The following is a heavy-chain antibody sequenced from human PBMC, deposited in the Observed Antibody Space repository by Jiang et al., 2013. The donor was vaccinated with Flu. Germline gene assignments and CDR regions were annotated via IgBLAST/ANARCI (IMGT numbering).Heavy chain of an antibody. CDR1: GGSISSSSYY. D-gene: IGHD2-21*02. V-gene: IGHV4-39*07. CDR2: IYYSGST. CDR3: ARDSLGVTPYYYYGMDV. J-gene: IGHJ6*02. Sequence: GSGLVKPSETLSLTCTVSGGSISSSSYYWGWIRQPPGKGLEWIGSIYYSGSTYYNPSLKSRVTISVDTSKNQFSLKLSSVTAADTAVYYCARDSLGVTPYYYYGMDVWGQGTTVTVSS.